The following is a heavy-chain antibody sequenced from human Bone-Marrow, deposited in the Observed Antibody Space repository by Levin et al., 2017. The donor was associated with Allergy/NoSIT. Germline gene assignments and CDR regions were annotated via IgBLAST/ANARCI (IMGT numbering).Heavy chain of an antibody. CDR1: GFTVSSNY. CDR2: IYSEGTT. CDR3: ARDGGVQVGGDY. J-gene: IGHJ4*02. Sequence: GESLKISCVASGFTVSSNYMRWVRQAPGKGLEWVSLIYSEGTTDYADSVKGRFTISRDKSKNTLYLQMNSLRVEDTAVYYCARDGGVQVGGDYVGQGALVTVSS. V-gene: IGHV3-66*01. D-gene: IGHD2-8*02.